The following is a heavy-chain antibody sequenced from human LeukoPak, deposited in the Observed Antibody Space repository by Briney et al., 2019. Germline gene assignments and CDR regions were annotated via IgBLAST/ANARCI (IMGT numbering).Heavy chain of an antibody. CDR3: AREVSEGFDF. D-gene: IGHD3-22*01. V-gene: IGHV3-21*01. J-gene: IGHJ4*02. Sequence: GGSLRLSCTASGFTFSGYSMNWIRQAPGKGLEWVSSFGTRSTSIYHAGSVKGRFAISRDNAKNSLYLQMNSLRAEDTALYYCAREVSEGFDFWGQGTLVTVPS. CDR2: FGTRSTSI. CDR1: GFTFSGYS.